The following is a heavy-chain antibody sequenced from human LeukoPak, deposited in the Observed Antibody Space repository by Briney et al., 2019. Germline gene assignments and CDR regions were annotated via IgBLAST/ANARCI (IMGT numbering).Heavy chain of an antibody. CDR3: AKDPEGYYYDSSGYYYALGYFQH. CDR2: ISGSGGST. J-gene: IGHJ1*01. CDR1: GFTFSSYA. Sequence: PAGGSLRLSCAASGFTFSSYAMSWVRQAPGKGLEWVSAISGSGGSTYYADSVKGRFTISRDNSKNTLYLQMNSLRAEDTAVYYCAKDPEGYYYDSSGYYYALGYFQHWGQGTLVTVSS. V-gene: IGHV3-23*01. D-gene: IGHD3-22*01.